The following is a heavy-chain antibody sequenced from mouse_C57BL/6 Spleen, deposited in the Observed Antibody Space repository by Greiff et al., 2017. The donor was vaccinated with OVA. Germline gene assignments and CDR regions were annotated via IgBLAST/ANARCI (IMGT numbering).Heavy chain of an antibody. Sequence: EVNLVESGGGLVQSGRSLRLSCATSGFTFSDFYMEWVRQAPGKGLEWIAASRNKANDYTTEYSASVKGRFIVSRDTSQSILYLQMNALRAEDTAMYYCARDASYYYGSRDWYFDVWGTGTTVTVSS. V-gene: IGHV7-1*01. CDR1: GFTFSDFY. J-gene: IGHJ1*03. CDR3: ARDASYYYGSRDWYFDV. D-gene: IGHD1-1*01. CDR2: SRNKANDYTT.